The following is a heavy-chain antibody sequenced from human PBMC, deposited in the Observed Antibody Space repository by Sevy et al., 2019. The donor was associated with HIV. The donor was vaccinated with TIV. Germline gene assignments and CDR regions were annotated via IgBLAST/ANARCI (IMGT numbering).Heavy chain of an antibody. D-gene: IGHD5-18*01. CDR3: ARVWIQLWLIH. V-gene: IGHV3-11*01. J-gene: IGHJ4*02. CDR1: GFTFSDYY. CDR2: ISSSGSTI. Sequence: GGSLRLSCAASGFTFSDYYMSWIRQAPGKGLEWVSYISSSGSTIYYADSVKGRFTISRVNAKNSLYLQMNSLRAEDTAVYYCARVWIQLWLIHWGQGTLVTVSS.